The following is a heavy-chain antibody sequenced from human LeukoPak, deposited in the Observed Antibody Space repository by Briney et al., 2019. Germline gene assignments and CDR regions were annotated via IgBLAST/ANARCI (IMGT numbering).Heavy chain of an antibody. J-gene: IGHJ4*02. D-gene: IGHD4-11*01. Sequence: GGSLRLSCAASGFTFGSYWMSWVRQAPGKGLEWVANIKQDGSEKYYVDSVKGRFTISRDNAKNSLYLQMNSLRAEDTAVYYCARDFYSNVDYWGQGTLVTVSS. CDR1: GFTFGSYW. CDR3: ARDFYSNVDY. V-gene: IGHV3-7*01. CDR2: IKQDGSEK.